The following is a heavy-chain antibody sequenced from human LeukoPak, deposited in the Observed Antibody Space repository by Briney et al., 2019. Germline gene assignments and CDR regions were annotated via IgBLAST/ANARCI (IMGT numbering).Heavy chain of an antibody. V-gene: IGHV3-7*01. CDR2: IKQDGSEK. D-gene: IGHD6-19*01. CDR3: ARDRASGWYYWFDP. Sequence: PGGSLRLSCAASAFTFSSYWMSWVRQAPGKGLEWVANIKQDGSEKYYVDSVKGRFTISRDNAKNSLYLQMNSLRAEDTAVYYCARDRASGWYYWFDPWGQGTLVTVSS. CDR1: AFTFSSYW. J-gene: IGHJ5*02.